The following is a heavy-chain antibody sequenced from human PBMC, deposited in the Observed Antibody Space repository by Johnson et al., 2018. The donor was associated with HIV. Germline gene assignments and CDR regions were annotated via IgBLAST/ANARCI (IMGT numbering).Heavy chain of an antibody. J-gene: IGHJ3*02. CDR1: EFSISNYA. CDR2: ISYDGSNK. Sequence: QMQLVESGGGVVQPGRSLRVSCAASEFSISNYAMHWVRQAPGKGLEWVALISYDGSNKYYADSVKGQFPISRYNSKNTLYLQINSLRAEDTAVYYCAGAYYYDSSGYYDAFDIWGQVTMVTVSS. V-gene: IGHV3-30-3*01. CDR3: AGAYYYDSSGYYDAFDI. D-gene: IGHD3-22*01.